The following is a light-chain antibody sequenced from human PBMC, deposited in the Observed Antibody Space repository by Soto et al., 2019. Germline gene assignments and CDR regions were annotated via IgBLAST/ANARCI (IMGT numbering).Light chain of an antibody. CDR2: AAS. J-gene: IGKJ5*01. V-gene: IGKV1-27*01. Sequence: DIQMPQSPSSLSASVGDSVTITCRASQGISNYLAWYQQQPGKVPNLLIYAASTLQSGVPSRFSGSGSGTDFPLTISSLQPEDAATDYCQQYENLPTFGQGTRREI. CDR1: QGISNY. CDR3: QQYENLPT.